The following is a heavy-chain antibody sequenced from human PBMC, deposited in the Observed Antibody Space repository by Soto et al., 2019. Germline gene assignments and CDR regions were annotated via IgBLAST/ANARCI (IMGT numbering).Heavy chain of an antibody. D-gene: IGHD3-10*01. V-gene: IGHV4-39*07. CDR3: ARLVYDTRLNYMYFDF. CDR2: IFHDGTA. CDR1: GGSISSSSYY. J-gene: IGHJ4*02. Sequence: PSETLSLTCTVSGGSISSSSYYWGWIRQPPGKGLEYIGEIFHDGTANYYPSFERRVAISVDTSKNQFSLKLTSVTAADTAIYFCARLVYDTRLNYMYFDFWGQGALVTVSS.